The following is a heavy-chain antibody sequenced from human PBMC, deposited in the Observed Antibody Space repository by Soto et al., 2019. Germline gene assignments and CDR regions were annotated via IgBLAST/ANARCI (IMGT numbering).Heavy chain of an antibody. CDR2: IKQDGSQK. V-gene: IGHV3-7*02. J-gene: IGHJ4*02. Sequence: EVQLVESGGGLVQPGGSLRLSCAAPGFTFSSLWMTWFRQAPGKGLEWVANIKQDGSQKEYVDSVKGRFTISRDNAKSSLYLQMNSLRAEDTAVYYCASGSGWLVDSWGQGTLVTVSS. D-gene: IGHD6-19*01. CDR3: ASGSGWLVDS. CDR1: GFTFSSLW.